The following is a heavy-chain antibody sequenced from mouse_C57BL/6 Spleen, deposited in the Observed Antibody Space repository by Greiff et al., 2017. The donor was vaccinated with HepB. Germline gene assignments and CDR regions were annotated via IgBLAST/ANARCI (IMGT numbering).Heavy chain of an antibody. CDR2: ILPGSGST. D-gene: IGHD2-1*01. CDR1: GYTFTGYW. Sequence: VQLQQSGAELMKPGASVKLSCKATGYTFTGYWIEWVKQRPGHGLEWIGEILPGSGSTNYNEKFKGKATFTADTSSNTAYMLLSSLTTEDSAIYYCAGFSAYGNYPWFAYWGQGTLVTVSA. J-gene: IGHJ3*01. V-gene: IGHV1-9*01. CDR3: AGFSAYGNYPWFAY.